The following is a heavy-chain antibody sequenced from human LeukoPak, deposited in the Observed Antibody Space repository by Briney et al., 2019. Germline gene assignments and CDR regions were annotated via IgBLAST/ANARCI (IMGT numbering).Heavy chain of an antibody. CDR3: ARSGYSGYGDFDY. V-gene: IGHV4-59*01. CDR1: GGSISSYY. J-gene: IGHJ4*02. Sequence: SETLSLTCIVSGGSISSYYRSWIRQPPGKGLEWIGYIYYSGSHNYNPSLKSRVTISVAASKNQFSLKLSSVTAADTAVYYCARSGYSGYGDFDYWGQGTLVTVSS. CDR2: IYYSGSH. D-gene: IGHD5-12*01.